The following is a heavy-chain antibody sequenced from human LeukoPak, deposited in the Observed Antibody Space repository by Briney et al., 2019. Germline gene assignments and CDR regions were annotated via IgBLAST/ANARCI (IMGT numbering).Heavy chain of an antibody. CDR2: IYPGDSDT. CDR3: ARSRTYDFWSGFNGWFDP. CDR1: GYSFTSYW. D-gene: IGHD3-3*01. Sequence: GESLKVSCKGSGYSFTSYWIGWVRQMPGRGLEWMGIIYPGDSDTRYSPSFQGQVTISADKSISTAYLRWSSLKASDTAMYYCARSRTYDFWSGFNGWFDPWGQGTLVTVSS. V-gene: IGHV5-51*01. J-gene: IGHJ5*02.